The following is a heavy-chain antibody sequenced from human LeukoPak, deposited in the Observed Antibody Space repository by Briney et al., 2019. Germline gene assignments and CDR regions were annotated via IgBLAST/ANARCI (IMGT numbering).Heavy chain of an antibody. Sequence: PSQTLSLTCTVSGGSISTAGYYWSWIRQPPGMGLEWIGFIYHSGSTYHNPSLKSRVTISVDRSKNQFSLKLSSVTAADTAVYYCARDREYSSSWWNWFDPWGQGTLVTVSS. V-gene: IGHV4-30-2*01. D-gene: IGHD6-13*01. CDR1: GGSISTAGYY. CDR3: ARDREYSSSWWNWFDP. CDR2: IYHSGST. J-gene: IGHJ5*02.